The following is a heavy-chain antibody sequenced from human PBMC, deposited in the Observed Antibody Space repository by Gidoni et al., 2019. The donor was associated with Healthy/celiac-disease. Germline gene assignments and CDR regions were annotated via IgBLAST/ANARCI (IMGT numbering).Heavy chain of an antibody. Sequence: EVQLVESGGGLVQPGGSLRLSCAASGFTFSSYWMHWVRQAPGKGLVWVSRIKSDGSSTSNANYVKGRFTIYRDNAKNKLYLQMNSMRAEDTAVYYGARDPSGTNLYYYYYGMDGWGQGTTVTVSS. CDR1: GFTFSSYW. D-gene: IGHD1-26*01. J-gene: IGHJ6*02. V-gene: IGHV3-74*01. CDR2: IKSDGSST. CDR3: ARDPSGTNLYYYYYGMDG.